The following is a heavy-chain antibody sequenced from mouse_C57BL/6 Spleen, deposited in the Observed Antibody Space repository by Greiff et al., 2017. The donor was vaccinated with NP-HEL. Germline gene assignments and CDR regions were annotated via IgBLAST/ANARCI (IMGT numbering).Heavy chain of an antibody. CDR2: IYPGSGST. J-gene: IGHJ2*01. V-gene: IGHV1-55*01. CDR1: GYTFTSYW. D-gene: IGHD1-1*01. Sequence: QVQLKQPGAELVKPGASVKMSCKASGYTFTSYWITWVKQRPGQGLEWIGDIYPGSGSTNYNEKFKSKATLTVDTSSSTAYMQLSSLTSEDSAVYYCARRDYGSSSYFDYWGQGTTLTVSS. CDR3: ARRDYGSSSYFDY.